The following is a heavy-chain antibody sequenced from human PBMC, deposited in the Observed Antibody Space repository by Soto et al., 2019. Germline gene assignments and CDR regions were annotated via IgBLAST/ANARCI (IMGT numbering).Heavy chain of an antibody. CDR3: VRGGGGGLFDP. J-gene: IGHJ5*02. V-gene: IGHV3-11*06. Sequence: GGSLRLSCAVSGFTFGDSYMSWIRQAPGKGLEWLSYISPGSRYPAYADSVKGRFTISRDNAKRSLYLQMMSLTAEDTAIYYCVRGGGGGLFDPWGQGTMVTVSS. CDR1: GFTFGDSY. CDR2: ISPGSRYP. D-gene: IGHD2-15*01.